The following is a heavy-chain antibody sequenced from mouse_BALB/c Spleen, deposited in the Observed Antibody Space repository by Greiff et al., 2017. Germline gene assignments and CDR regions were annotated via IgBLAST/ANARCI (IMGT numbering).Heavy chain of an antibody. CDR3: AHGYDGAMDY. CDR2: IDPANGNT. Sequence: EVQLQESGAELVKPGASVKLSCTASGFNIKDTYMHWVKQRPEQGLEWIGRIDPANGNTKYDPKFQGKATITADTSSNTAYLQLSSLTSEDTAVYYCAHGYDGAMDYWGQGTSVTVSS. D-gene: IGHD2-2*01. CDR1: GFNIKDTY. V-gene: IGHV14-3*02. J-gene: IGHJ4*01.